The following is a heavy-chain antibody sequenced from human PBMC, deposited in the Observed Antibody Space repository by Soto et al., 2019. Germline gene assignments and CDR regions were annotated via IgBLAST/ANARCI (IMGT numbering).Heavy chain of an antibody. J-gene: IGHJ4*02. D-gene: IGHD5-18*01. CDR3: AKASSVTGYTYGPDY. CDR2: ISYDGNNK. Sequence: GGSLRLSCAASGFSFSNYGMHWVRQAPGKWLEWVAVISYDGNNKYYADSVKGRFTISRDNSKNTLYLQMNSLRAEDTAVYYCAKASSVTGYTYGPDYWGQGTLVTVSS. V-gene: IGHV3-30*18. CDR1: GFSFSNYG.